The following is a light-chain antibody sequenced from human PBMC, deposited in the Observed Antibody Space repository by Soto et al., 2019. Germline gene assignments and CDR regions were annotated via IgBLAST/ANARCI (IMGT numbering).Light chain of an antibody. CDR2: DVS. V-gene: IGLV2-14*01. J-gene: IGLJ3*02. Sequence: QSVLTQPASVSGSPGQSITISCTGTNSDVGGYNYVSWYQQHPGKAPKLMIYDVSNRPSGVSNRFSGSKSGSTASLTISGLQAEDEADYYCSSSTSSSTWVFGGGTKLTVL. CDR3: SSSTSSSTWV. CDR1: NSDVGGYNY.